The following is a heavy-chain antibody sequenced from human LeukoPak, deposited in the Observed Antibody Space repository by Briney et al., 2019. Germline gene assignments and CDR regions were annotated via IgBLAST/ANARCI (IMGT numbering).Heavy chain of an antibody. CDR2: INTKTGNP. D-gene: IGHD3-22*01. CDR1: GYTFTGYY. V-gene: IGHV7-4-1*02. CDR3: ARTYHYDSSGFYYPFDY. Sequence: ASVKVSCKASGYTFTGYYMHWVREAPGQGLEWMGWINTKTGNPTYAQGFTGRFVFSLDTSVSTAYLQISSLKTEDTAVYYCARTYHYDSSGFYYPFDYWGQGALVTVSS. J-gene: IGHJ4*02.